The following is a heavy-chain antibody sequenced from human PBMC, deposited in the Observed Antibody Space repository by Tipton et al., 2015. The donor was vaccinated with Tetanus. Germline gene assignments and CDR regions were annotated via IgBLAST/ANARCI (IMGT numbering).Heavy chain of an antibody. CDR2: IYPGDSYS. Sequence: QSGAEVKQPGESLKISCKGSGYMFSSHWIGWVRQVPGKGLEWLGTIYPGDSYSTYSPSFEGQVTISVDRSIDTAYLQWSSLKASDPAIYYCARPLPSVAFGGFAFDVWGQGTLVPVSS. D-gene: IGHD3-16*01. CDR3: ARPLPSVAFGGFAFDV. CDR1: GYMFSSHW. J-gene: IGHJ3*01. V-gene: IGHV5-51*01.